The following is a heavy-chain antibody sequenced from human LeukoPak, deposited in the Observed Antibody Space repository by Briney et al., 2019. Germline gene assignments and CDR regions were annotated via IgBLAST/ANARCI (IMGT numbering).Heavy chain of an antibody. D-gene: IGHD6-13*01. CDR1: GGSISSTSYY. V-gene: IGHV4-39*07. CDR2: INHSGST. J-gene: IGHJ5*02. CDR3: ARAARIAAAGTHWFDP. Sequence: SETLSLTCTVSGGSISSTSYYWGWIRQPPGKGLEWIGDINHSGSTNYNPSLTSRVTISVDPSKNQFSLNLSSVTAADTAVYYCARAARIAAAGTHWFDPWGQGTLVTVSS.